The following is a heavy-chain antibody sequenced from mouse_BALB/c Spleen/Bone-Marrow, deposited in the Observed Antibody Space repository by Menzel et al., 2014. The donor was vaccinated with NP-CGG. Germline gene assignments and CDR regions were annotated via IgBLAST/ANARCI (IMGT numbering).Heavy chain of an antibody. V-gene: IGHV1-14*01. J-gene: IGHJ4*01. Sequence: EVQLQESGPELVKPGASVKMSCKASGYTFTSYLIHWVKQKPGQGLEWIGYVNPYIGVSKYNENFKGKATLTSDKSSSTAYMDLSSLTSEDSAVYYCVRYYRCDGSYYYAMDYWGQGTSVTVSS. D-gene: IGHD2-14*01. CDR1: GYTFTSYL. CDR2: VNPYIGVS. CDR3: VRYYRCDGSYYYAMDY.